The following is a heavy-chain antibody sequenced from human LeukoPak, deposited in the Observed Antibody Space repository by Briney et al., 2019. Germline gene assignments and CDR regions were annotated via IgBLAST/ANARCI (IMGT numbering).Heavy chain of an antibody. CDR1: GYTFTGYY. V-gene: IGHV1-2*07. J-gene: IGHJ3*02. CDR3: ARGLSPWSPSAFDI. CDR2: IYTNDDGT. D-gene: IGHD2-15*01. Sequence: ASLKLSCTASGYTFTGYYMHWVRQAPGQGLEWMGWIYTNDDGTNYAHHVQGRVTMTRDTSISTAYMELSRLRSDDTAVYYCARGLSPWSPSAFDIWGQGKMVTVSS.